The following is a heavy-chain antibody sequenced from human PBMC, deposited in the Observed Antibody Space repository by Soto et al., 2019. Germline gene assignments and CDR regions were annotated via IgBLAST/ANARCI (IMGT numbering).Heavy chain of an antibody. V-gene: IGHV4-4*02. Sequence: PSETLSLTCAVSGGSISSSNWWSWVRQPPGKGLEWIGEIYHSGSTNYNPSLKSRVTISVDKFKNQFSLKLSSVTAADTAVYYCARDGAVAGTRFDYWGQGTLVTVSS. CDR3: ARDGAVAGTRFDY. D-gene: IGHD6-19*01. CDR2: IYHSGST. CDR1: GGSISSSNW. J-gene: IGHJ4*02.